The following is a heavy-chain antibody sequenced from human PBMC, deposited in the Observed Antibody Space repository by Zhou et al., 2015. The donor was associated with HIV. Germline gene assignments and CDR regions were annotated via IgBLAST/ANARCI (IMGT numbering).Heavy chain of an antibody. V-gene: IGHV1-69*01. CDR2: IIPLSGAT. D-gene: IGHD3-3*01. CDR1: GGTFSSYA. J-gene: IGHJ5*02. CDR3: ARDRSLA. Sequence: QVQLVQSGAEVKKPGSSVKVSCKASGGTFSSYAIGWVRQAPGQGLEWMGGIIPLSGATSYAHKFQDRLTITADESTSTAYMELTGLRSDDTAVYYCARDRSLAWGQGTLVTVS.